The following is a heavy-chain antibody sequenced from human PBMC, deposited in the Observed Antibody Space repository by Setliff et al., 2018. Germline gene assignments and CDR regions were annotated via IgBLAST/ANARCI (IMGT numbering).Heavy chain of an antibody. Sequence: GGSLRLSCEASGFSFSNYAMNWVRQAPGKGLEWVASFSSRNDYIYHADSVKGRFTISRDNAKTSLYPQMDSLRVEDTAVYFCARSPGWIPWFDSWGQGTLVTVSS. CDR1: GFSFSNYA. J-gene: IGHJ5*01. D-gene: IGHD5-18*01. CDR3: ARSPGWIPWFDS. CDR2: FSSRNDYI. V-gene: IGHV3-21*01.